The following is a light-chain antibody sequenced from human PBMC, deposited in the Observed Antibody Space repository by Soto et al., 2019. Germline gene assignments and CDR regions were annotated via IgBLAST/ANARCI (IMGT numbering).Light chain of an antibody. Sequence: EIVMTQSPATLSVSPGERAALSCRASQSVSGNLAWYQQTPGQAPRLLIYGASTRATGIPARFSGSGFGTEFTRTISSLKSEDFAVYYCQQYNYRPPAFGQGTRLEIK. CDR2: GAS. CDR3: QQYNYRPPA. CDR1: QSVSGN. J-gene: IGKJ5*01. V-gene: IGKV3-15*01.